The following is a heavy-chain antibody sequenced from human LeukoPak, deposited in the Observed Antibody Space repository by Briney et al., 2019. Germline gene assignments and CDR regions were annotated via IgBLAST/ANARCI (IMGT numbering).Heavy chain of an antibody. CDR3: ARDNVRDGGIAAAGTDY. D-gene: IGHD6-13*01. CDR2: IKQDGSEK. CDR1: GFTFSSYW. J-gene: IGHJ4*02. Sequence: PGGSLRLSCAASGFTFSSYWMSWVRQAPRKGLEWVANIKQDGSEKYYVDSVKGRFTISRDNAKNSLYLQMNSLRAEDTAVYYCARDNVRDGGIAAAGTDYWGQGTLVTVSS. V-gene: IGHV3-7*01.